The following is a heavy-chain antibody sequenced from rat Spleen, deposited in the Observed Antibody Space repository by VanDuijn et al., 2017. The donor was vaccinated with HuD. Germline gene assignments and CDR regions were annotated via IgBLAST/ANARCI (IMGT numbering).Heavy chain of an antibody. Sequence: AVQLVESGGGLVQPGKSLKLSCSASGFTFSTYGMHWIRQAPGKGLHWVAYIRSSSGTVYADAVKERFTISRDNAKNTLYLQLNSLKSEDTAIYYCARRREPYWYFDFWGPGTMVTVSS. V-gene: IGHV5-62*01. CDR2: IRSSSGT. J-gene: IGHJ1*01. CDR3: ARRREPYWYFDF. CDR1: GFTFSTYG.